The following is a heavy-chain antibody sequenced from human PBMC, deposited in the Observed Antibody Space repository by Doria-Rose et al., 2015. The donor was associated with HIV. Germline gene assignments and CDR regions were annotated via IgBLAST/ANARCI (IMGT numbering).Heavy chain of an antibody. J-gene: IGHJ2*01. CDR3: ARAAVAAYWYFDL. V-gene: IGHV4-34*01. CDR2: INHSGST. D-gene: IGHD6-19*01. CDR1: FSGYY. Sequence: FSGYYWSWIRQPPGKGLEWIGEINHSGSTNYNPSLKSRVTISVDTSKNQFSLKVNSVTAADTAVYYCARAAVAAYWYFDLWGRGTLVIVSS.